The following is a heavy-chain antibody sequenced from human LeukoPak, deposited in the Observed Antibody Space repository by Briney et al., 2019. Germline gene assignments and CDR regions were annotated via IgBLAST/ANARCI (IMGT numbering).Heavy chain of an antibody. CDR1: GFTVSSNY. CDR3: ARITMVWGADYGMDV. J-gene: IGHJ6*02. CDR2: IYSGGST. D-gene: IGHD3-10*01. V-gene: IGHV3-53*01. Sequence: GGSLRLSCAASGFTVSSNYMSWVRQAPGKGLEWVSVIYSGGSTYYADSVKGRFTISRDNSKNTLYLQMNSLRAEDTAVYCCARITMVWGADYGMDVWGQGTTVTVSS.